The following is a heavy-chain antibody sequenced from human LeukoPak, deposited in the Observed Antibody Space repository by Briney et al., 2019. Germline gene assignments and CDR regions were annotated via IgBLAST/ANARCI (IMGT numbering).Heavy chain of an antibody. CDR3: ARDLDQYSGRFGGFGHDF. J-gene: IGHJ4*02. V-gene: IGHV1-18*01. D-gene: IGHD1-26*01. Sequence: ASVKVSCKVSGYSLSELSIHWVRQAPGQGLEWMGWISAYNGNTNYAQKLQGRVTMTTDTSTSTAYMELRSLRSDDTAVYYCARDLDQYSGRFGGFGHDFWGQGTLVTVSS. CDR2: ISAYNGNT. CDR1: GYSLSELS.